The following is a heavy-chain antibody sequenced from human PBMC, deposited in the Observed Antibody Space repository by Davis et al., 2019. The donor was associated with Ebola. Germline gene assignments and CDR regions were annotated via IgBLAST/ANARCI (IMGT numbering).Heavy chain of an antibody. J-gene: IGHJ4*02. V-gene: IGHV6-1*01. CDR1: GDSVSG. D-gene: IGHD5-12*01. Sequence: LRLSCAISGDSVSGWNWIRQSPSRGLEWLGRTYYNSKWYSDYALSVQGRITINPDPSKNQFSLQLHSVTPEATAMYYCATGWLRSGGVASWGQGTLVTVSS. CDR3: ATGWLRSGGVAS. CDR2: TYYNSKWYS.